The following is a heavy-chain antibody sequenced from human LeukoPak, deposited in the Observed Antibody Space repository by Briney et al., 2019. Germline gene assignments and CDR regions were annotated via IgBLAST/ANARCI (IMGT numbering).Heavy chain of an antibody. D-gene: IGHD3-22*01. CDR2: ISSSSSYI. CDR1: GFTFSSYA. CDR3: ARGLKRITMTECGY. V-gene: IGHV3-21*01. J-gene: IGHJ4*02. Sequence: GGSLRLSCAASGFTFSSYAMNWVRQAPGKGLEWVSSISSSSSYIYYADSVKGRFTISRDNAKNSLYLQMNSLRAEDTAVYYCARGLKRITMTECGYWGQGTLVTVSS.